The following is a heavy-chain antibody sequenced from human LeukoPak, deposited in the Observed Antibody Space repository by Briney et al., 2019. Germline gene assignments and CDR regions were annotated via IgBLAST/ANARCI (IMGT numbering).Heavy chain of an antibody. CDR2: IYTSGST. CDR1: GGSISSYY. CDR3: ARFHRRYFDY. V-gene: IGHV4-4*09. J-gene: IGHJ4*02. Sequence: PSETLSLTCTVSGGSISSYYWSGIRQPPGKGLEWIGYIYTSGSTNYNPPLKSRVTISVETSKNQFSLKLSSVTAADTAVYYCARFHRRYFDYWGQGTLVTVSS.